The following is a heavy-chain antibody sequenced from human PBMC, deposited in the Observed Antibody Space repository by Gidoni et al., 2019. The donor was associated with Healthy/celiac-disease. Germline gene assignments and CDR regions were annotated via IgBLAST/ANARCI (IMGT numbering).Heavy chain of an antibody. J-gene: IGHJ4*02. V-gene: IGHV3-23*01. Sequence: EVKLLVSGGALVQPGGSLRLSCAASGFTFSSYAMSWVRQAPGKGLEWVSAISGRGGSTYYADSVKGRFTIARDNSKNTLYLQMNSLRAEDTAVYYCAITGFGIMVTFGGVIVDYWGQGTLVTVSS. CDR2: ISGRGGST. D-gene: IGHD3-16*02. CDR1: GFTFSSYA. CDR3: AITGFGIMVTFGGVIVDY.